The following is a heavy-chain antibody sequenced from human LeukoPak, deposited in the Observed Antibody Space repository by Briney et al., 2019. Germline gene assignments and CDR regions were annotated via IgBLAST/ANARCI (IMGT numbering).Heavy chain of an antibody. Sequence: GGSLRLSCVGSGFAFSSSWMGWVRQAPGKGVEWVANIKQDETEKYYADSVKGRFTVSRDNAKNSMYLQMDSLRVEDTAMYYCAKRSAWSLFDPWGQGTLVTVSS. CDR2: IKQDETEK. CDR3: AKRSAWSLFDP. D-gene: IGHD6-19*01. CDR1: GFAFSSSW. J-gene: IGHJ5*02. V-gene: IGHV3-7*03.